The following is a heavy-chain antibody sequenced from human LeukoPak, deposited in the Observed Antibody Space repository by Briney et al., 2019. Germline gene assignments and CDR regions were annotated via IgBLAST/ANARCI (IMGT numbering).Heavy chain of an antibody. CDR1: GASISSYY. Sequence: SQTLSLTCTVSGASISSYYWSSIRQPPGKGLEWIWYIYYSGSTNYNPSLKSRVTISVDTSKNQFSLKMSSVTAADTAVYYCARDADYNFDYWGGGTLVTVSS. CDR3: ARDADYNFDY. V-gene: IGHV4-59*01. D-gene: IGHD4-11*01. CDR2: IYYSGST. J-gene: IGHJ4*02.